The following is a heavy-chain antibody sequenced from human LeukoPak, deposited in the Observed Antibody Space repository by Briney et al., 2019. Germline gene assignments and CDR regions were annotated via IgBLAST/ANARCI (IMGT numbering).Heavy chain of an antibody. V-gene: IGHV6-1*01. CDR2: TYSRSIWYH. CDR1: GDRVSSNAVT. Sequence: SQTLSLICDISGDRVSSNAVTWSWIWRSPSRVLEWLGRTYSRSIWYHDYAVSVKGRITIIADTSRNQLSLHLNSVTPDDTAVYYCARSPNYGYIVFDYWGQGTPVAVSS. CDR3: ARSPNYGYIVFDY. D-gene: IGHD5-18*01. J-gene: IGHJ4*02.